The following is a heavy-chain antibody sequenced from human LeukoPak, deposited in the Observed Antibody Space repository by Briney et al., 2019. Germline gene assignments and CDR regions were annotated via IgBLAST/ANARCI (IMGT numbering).Heavy chain of an antibody. Sequence: SETLSLTCTVSGGSISSGGYYWSWIRQHPGKGLEWIGYIYYSGSTYYNPSLKSRVTISVDTSKNQFSLRLSSVTAADTAVYYCAGAGSGYFDYWGQGTLVTVSS. D-gene: IGHD3-10*01. CDR2: IYYSGST. CDR1: GGSISSGGYY. J-gene: IGHJ4*02. CDR3: AGAGSGYFDY. V-gene: IGHV4-31*03.